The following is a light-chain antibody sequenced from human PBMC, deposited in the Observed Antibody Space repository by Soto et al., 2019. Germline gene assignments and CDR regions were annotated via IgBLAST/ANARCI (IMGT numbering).Light chain of an antibody. V-gene: IGKV3-11*01. CDR2: DAS. CDR1: QSLINF. Sequence: IVLTQSPATLSLSPGERATLSCRASQSLINFVAWYQHKPGQPPRLLIYDASKRATGIPTRFSGSGSGTDFTLTISSLQPEDFAVYYCQQRSNWLDAFGQGTRLEI. CDR3: QQRSNWLDA. J-gene: IGKJ5*01.